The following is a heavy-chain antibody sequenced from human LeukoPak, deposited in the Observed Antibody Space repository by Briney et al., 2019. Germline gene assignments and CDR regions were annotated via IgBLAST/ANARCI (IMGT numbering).Heavy chain of an antibody. V-gene: IGHV4-34*01. J-gene: IGHJ5*02. CDR3: ARGPNRKTLRYFAGFDP. D-gene: IGHD3-9*01. Sequence: PSETLSLTCAVYGGSFSGYYWSWIRQPPGKGLEWIGEINHSGSTNYNLSLKGRVTISVDTSKNQFSLKLSSVTAADTAVYYCARGPNRKTLRYFAGFDPWGQGTLVTVSS. CDR2: INHSGST. CDR1: GGSFSGYY.